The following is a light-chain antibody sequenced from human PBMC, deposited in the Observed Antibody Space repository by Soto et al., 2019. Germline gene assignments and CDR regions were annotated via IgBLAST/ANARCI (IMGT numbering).Light chain of an antibody. Sequence: DIQMTQSPSSLSASVGDRVTITCRASQTISRYLNWYQQKPGIAPKLLIYGSSSRATGIPDRFSGSGSGTDFTLTISRLEPEDFAVYYCQHYGSSWTFGQGTKVDI. CDR1: QTISRY. CDR2: GSS. V-gene: IGKV1-39*01. CDR3: QHYGSSWT. J-gene: IGKJ1*01.